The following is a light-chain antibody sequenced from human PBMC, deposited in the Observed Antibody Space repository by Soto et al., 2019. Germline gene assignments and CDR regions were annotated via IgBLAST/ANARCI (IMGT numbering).Light chain of an antibody. J-gene: IGLJ2*01. CDR1: SSNIGAGYD. Sequence: QSVLTQPPSVSGAPGQRVTISCTGSSSNIGAGYDVHWYQQLPGTAPKLLIYGNSNRPSGVPDRFSGSKSGTSASLAITGLRAEDGADYYCQSYASSLSVYVVFGGGTKLTVL. CDR3: QSYASSLSVYVV. CDR2: GNS. V-gene: IGLV1-40*01.